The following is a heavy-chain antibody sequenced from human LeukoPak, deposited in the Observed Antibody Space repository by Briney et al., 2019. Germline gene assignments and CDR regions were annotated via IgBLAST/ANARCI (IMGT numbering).Heavy chain of an antibody. J-gene: IGHJ4*02. V-gene: IGHV3-48*01. CDR2: ISSSSSTI. CDR1: GFTFSSYS. Sequence: SGGSLRLSCAASGFTFSSYSMNWVRQAPGKGLEWVSYISSSSSTIYYADSVKGRFTISRDNAKNSLYLQMNSLRAEDTAVYYCASQYYDSSGCHGREVGYWGQGTLVTVSS. D-gene: IGHD3-22*01. CDR3: ASQYYDSSGCHGREVGY.